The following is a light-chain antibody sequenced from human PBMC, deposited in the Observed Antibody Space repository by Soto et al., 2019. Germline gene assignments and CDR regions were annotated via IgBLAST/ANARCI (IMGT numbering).Light chain of an antibody. J-gene: IGKJ4*01. Sequence: EIVLTQSPGTLSLSPGERATLSCRASQSVSSSYLAWYQQKPGQAPRLLIYGASSRATGIPDGFSGSGSGNDFTLTISRLEPEDFAVYYCQQYGSSPTFGGGTKVEIK. V-gene: IGKV3-20*01. CDR1: QSVSSSY. CDR2: GAS. CDR3: QQYGSSPT.